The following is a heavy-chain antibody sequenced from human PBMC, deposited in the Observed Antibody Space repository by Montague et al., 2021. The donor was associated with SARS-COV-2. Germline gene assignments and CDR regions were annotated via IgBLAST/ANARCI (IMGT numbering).Heavy chain of an antibody. CDR1: GGSIRSYY. D-gene: IGHD1-1*01. CDR2: VHYTGST. CDR3: ARAQNICFIANCVNYFDL. V-gene: IGHV4-59*01. J-gene: IGHJ4*02. Sequence: SETLSLTCEVSGGSIRSYYWGWIGYVHYTGSTQYNPSLKTRVTLSLDTPKNHFSLRLNSVTAADTAVYYCARAQNICFIANCVNYFDLWGLGALVSVSS.